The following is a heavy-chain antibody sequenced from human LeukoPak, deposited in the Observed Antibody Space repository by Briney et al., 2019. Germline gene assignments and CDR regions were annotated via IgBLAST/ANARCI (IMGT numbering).Heavy chain of an antibody. CDR2: ISYSGTT. V-gene: IGHV4-39*01. CDR1: GVSISNRNSY. CDR3: ARRFSYGSGRYGMDV. D-gene: IGHD3-10*01. Sequence: SETLSLTCSVSGVSISNRNSYWGWIRQPPGKGLEWIGTISYSGTTLYNPSLTSRITISMDTSKRQFSLKLSSVTAADTAVYFCARRFSYGSGRYGMDVWGQGTTVIVSS. J-gene: IGHJ6*02.